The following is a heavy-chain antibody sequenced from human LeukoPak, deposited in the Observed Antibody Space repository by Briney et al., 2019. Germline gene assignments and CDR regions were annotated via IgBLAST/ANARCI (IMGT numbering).Heavy chain of an antibody. CDR3: ARDGGSYGGWFDI. J-gene: IGHJ3*02. Sequence: GGSLRLSCAASGLTFSSHWMHWVRQAPGKGLEWVGRIRNKANSYTTEYAASVKGRFTISRDDSKNSLYLQMNSLKTEDTAVYYCARDGGSYGGWFDIWGQGTMVTVSS. CDR2: IRNKANSYTT. D-gene: IGHD1-26*01. V-gene: IGHV3-72*01. CDR1: GLTFSSHW.